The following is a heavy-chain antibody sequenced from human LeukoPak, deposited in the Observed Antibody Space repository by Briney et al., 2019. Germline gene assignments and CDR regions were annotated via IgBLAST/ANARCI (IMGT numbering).Heavy chain of an antibody. CDR3: ARKAYSSGWRNFDY. Sequence: SSETLSLTCTVSGGSISSYYWSWIRQPPGKGLEWIGYIYYSGSTNYNPSLKSRVTISVDTSKNQFSLKLSSVTAADTAVCYCARKAYSSGWRNFDYWGQGTLVTVSS. V-gene: IGHV4-59*01. CDR1: GGSISSYY. D-gene: IGHD6-19*01. CDR2: IYYSGST. J-gene: IGHJ4*02.